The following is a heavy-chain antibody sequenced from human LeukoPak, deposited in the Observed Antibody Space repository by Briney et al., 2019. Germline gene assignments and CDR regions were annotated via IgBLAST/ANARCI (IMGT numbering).Heavy chain of an antibody. V-gene: IGHV3-74*01. CDR1: GFTFSTYW. CDR3: AKDPRDGMDV. J-gene: IGHJ6*02. CDR2: INNDGSRT. Sequence: PGGPLRLSCAASGFTFSTYWMHWVRQPPGKGLVWVSRINNDGSRTTYADSVKGRFTISRDNSKNTLCLQMNSLRAEDTAVYYCAKDPRDGMDVWGQGTTVTVSS.